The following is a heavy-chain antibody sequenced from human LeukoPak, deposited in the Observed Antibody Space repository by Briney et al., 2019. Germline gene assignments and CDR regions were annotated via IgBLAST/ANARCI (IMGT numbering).Heavy chain of an antibody. J-gene: IGHJ4*02. CDR2: ITIGGGRT. D-gene: IGHD3-3*01. V-gene: IGHV3-23*01. Sequence: GGSLRLSCEASGFTFSSYAMAWVRQAPGKGLEWVSSITIGGGRTYYADSVKGRFTISRDNSKNTLSLQMNSLRAEDTAVFYCARDQYDTWSRRGNFDSWGQGTLVIVSS. CDR3: ARDQYDTWSRRGNFDS. CDR1: GFTFSSYA.